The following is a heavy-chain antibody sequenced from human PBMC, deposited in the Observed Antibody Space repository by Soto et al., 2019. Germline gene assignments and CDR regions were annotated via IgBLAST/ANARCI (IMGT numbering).Heavy chain of an antibody. Sequence: QVQLVQSGAEVKKPGSSVKVSCKASGGTFSRYTISWVRQAPGQGLEWMGRIIPILGIANYAQKFQGSVTITADKSTSTAYMERSSLRSEDTAVYYCASCGSGIEDYWGQGTLVTVSS. CDR2: IIPILGIA. CDR1: GGTFSRYT. CDR3: ASCGSGIEDY. V-gene: IGHV1-69*02. J-gene: IGHJ4*02. D-gene: IGHD1-26*01.